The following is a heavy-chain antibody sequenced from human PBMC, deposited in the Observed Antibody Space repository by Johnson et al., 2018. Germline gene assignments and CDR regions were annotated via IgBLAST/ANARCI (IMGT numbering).Heavy chain of an antibody. V-gene: IGHV3-74*02. CDR1: GFTFKNHW. CDR3: ARRFGNGMLKGMDV. J-gene: IGHJ6*02. Sequence: VQLVQSGGGLVQPGGSLRLSCAASGFTFKNHWMHWVRRAPGKGLVWVSRIDSGGSATAYADSVKGRFTISRDNAKNTLFLQMNSLRTEDTAVYYCARRFGNGMLKGMDVWGQGTTVTVSS. D-gene: IGHD3-10*01. CDR2: IDSGGSAT.